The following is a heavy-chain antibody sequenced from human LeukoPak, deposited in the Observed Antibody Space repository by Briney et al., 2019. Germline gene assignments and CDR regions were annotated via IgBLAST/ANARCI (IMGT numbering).Heavy chain of an antibody. CDR1: GYTFTSYD. CDR2: MNPNRGNT. Sequence: VSVTVSCKASGYTFTSYDINWVRQATGQGLGWMGWMNPNRGNTGYAQKFQGRVTMTRNTSISTAYMKLSSLRSEDTAVYYCARGPILLWFGEARSGAAFDIWGQGTMVTVSS. CDR3: ARGPILLWFGEARSGAAFDI. V-gene: IGHV1-8*01. D-gene: IGHD3-10*01. J-gene: IGHJ3*02.